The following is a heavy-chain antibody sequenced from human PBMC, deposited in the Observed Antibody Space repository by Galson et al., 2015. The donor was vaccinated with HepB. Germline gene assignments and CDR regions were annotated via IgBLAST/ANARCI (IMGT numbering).Heavy chain of an antibody. CDR2: ISSNGGST. CDR3: ARDWGFSIVGATSYGMDV. CDR1: GFTFSSYS. D-gene: IGHD1-26*01. Sequence: SLRLSCAASGFTFSSYSMNWVRQAPGKGLEYVSAISSNGGSTYYADSVKGRFTISRDNAKNSLYLQMNSLRAEDTAVYYCARDWGFSIVGATSYGMDVWGQGTTVTVSS. V-gene: IGHV3-64*04. J-gene: IGHJ6*02.